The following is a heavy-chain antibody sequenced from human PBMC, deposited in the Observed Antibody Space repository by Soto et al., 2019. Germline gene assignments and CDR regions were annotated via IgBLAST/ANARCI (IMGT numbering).Heavy chain of an antibody. CDR3: ARDPSDHGDYLFDY. CDR2: ISAYNGNT. V-gene: IGHV1-18*01. Sequence: ASVKVSCKASGYTFTSYAMNWVRQAPGQGLEWMGWISAYNGNTNYAQKLQGRVTMTTDTSTSTAYMELRSLRSDDTAVYYCARDPSDHGDYLFDYWGQGTLVTVSS. D-gene: IGHD4-17*01. J-gene: IGHJ4*02. CDR1: GYTFTSYA.